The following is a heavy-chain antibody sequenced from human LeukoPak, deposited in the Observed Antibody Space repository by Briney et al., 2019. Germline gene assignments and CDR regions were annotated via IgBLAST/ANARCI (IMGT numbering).Heavy chain of an antibody. CDR2: INASGGST. CDR3: ARERTYYYDSSGFFYFDY. V-gene: IGHV1-46*01. CDR1: GYTFTSYY. Sequence: ASVKVSCKASGYTFTSYYMHWVRQAPGQGLEWMGIINASGGSTSYAQKFQGRVTMTRDTSTSTVYMELSSLRSEDTAVYYCARERTYYYDSSGFFYFDYWGQGTLVTVSS. J-gene: IGHJ4*02. D-gene: IGHD3-22*01.